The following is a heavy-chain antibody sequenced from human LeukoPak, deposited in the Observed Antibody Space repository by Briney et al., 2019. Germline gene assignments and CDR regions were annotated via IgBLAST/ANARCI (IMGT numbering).Heavy chain of an antibody. CDR2: INPNSGGT. CDR1: GYTFTGYY. Sequence: ASVKVSCKASGYTFTGYYMHWVRQAPGQGLEWMGWINPNSGGTNYAQKFQGRVTMTRDTSISTAYMELSRLRSDDTAVYYCATDQTPSTMAVPGTVFDYWGQGTLVPVSS. D-gene: IGHD6-19*01. V-gene: IGHV1-2*02. J-gene: IGHJ4*02. CDR3: ATDQTPSTMAVPGTVFDY.